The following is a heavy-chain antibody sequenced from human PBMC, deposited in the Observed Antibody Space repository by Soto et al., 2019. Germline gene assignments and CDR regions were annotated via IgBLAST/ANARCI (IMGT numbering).Heavy chain of an antibody. CDR1: GFTFTNAW. V-gene: IGHV3-15*07. J-gene: IGHJ4*02. CDR2: IRSKTDGGTP. Sequence: EVQLVESGGGLVKPGESLRLSCATSGFTFTNAWMNWVRQAPGKGLEWVGRIRSKTDGGTPDYPAPVKGRFTISRDDSKNTLYVQMNSLKTEDTAIYYCTTEKGYWGQGTLVTVSS. CDR3: TTEKGY.